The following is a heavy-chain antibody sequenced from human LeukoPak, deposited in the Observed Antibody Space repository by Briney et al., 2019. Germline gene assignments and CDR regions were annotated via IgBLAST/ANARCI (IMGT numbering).Heavy chain of an antibody. CDR1: GGSISSYY. D-gene: IGHD6-19*01. CDR3: ARDRAVAGLFDY. Sequence: ETLSLTCTVSGGSISSYYWSWIRQPPGKGLEWVANINQDGSEKLYVDSVRGRFTISRDNAKNSLYLQMNSLRAEDTAVYYCARDRAVAGLFDYWGQGTLVTVSS. J-gene: IGHJ4*02. CDR2: INQDGSEK. V-gene: IGHV3-7*01.